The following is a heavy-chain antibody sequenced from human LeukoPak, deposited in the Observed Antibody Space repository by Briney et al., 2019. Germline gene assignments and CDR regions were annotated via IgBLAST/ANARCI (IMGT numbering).Heavy chain of an antibody. CDR1: GFTFNDYG. Sequence: GGSLRLSCAASGFTFNDYGMTWVRQGPGKGLEWVAGLNWNGDVTRFADSVKGRFIINRDNAKNSVYLQMDSLRAEDTAVYYCAKGLRYFDWLLSAFDYWGQGTLVTVSS. CDR2: LNWNGDVT. V-gene: IGHV3-20*04. D-gene: IGHD3-9*01. J-gene: IGHJ4*02. CDR3: AKGLRYFDWLLSAFDY.